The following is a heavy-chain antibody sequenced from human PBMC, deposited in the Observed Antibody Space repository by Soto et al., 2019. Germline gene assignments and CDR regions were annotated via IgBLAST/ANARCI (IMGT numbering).Heavy chain of an antibody. CDR3: ARGRSASSDFDY. J-gene: IGHJ4*02. CDR1: GFSVSNNY. Sequence: EVQLVESGGGLVQPGGSLRLSCAASGFSVSNNYMNWVRQAPGKGLEWVSVIYSGGTTYYADSVKGRFTISRDNSKNTLYLQMNSLRADDTAVYYCARGRSASSDFDYWGQGTLVTVSS. D-gene: IGHD3-10*01. CDR2: IYSGGTT. V-gene: IGHV3-66*01.